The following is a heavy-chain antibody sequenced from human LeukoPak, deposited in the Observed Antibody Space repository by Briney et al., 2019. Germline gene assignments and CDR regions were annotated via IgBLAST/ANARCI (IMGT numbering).Heavy chain of an antibody. CDR2: ISYDGSNK. CDR3: ARGPPNYYDSSGYYFVDY. J-gene: IGHJ4*02. D-gene: IGHD3-22*01. V-gene: IGHV3-30-3*01. CDR1: GFTFSSYA. Sequence: PGGSLRLSCAASGFTFSSYAIHWVRQAPGKGLEWVAVISYDGSNKNYADSVRGRFTISRDISKNTLYLQMNSLRAEDTAVYYCARGPPNYYDSSGYYFVDYWGQGTLVTVSS.